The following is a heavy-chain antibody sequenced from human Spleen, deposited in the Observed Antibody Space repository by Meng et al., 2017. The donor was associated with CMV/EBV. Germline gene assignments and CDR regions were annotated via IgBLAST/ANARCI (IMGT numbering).Heavy chain of an antibody. J-gene: IGHJ4*02. Sequence: ASVKVSCKASGYTFTGYYMHWVRQAPGQGLEWMGGINPNSGGTNYAQKFQGRVTMTRDTSISTAYMELSRLRSDDTALYYCARLDYSTSSCGHWGQGTLVTVSS. CDR2: INPNSGGT. V-gene: IGHV1-2*02. CDR1: GYTFTGYY. D-gene: IGHD6-6*01. CDR3: ARLDYSTSSCGH.